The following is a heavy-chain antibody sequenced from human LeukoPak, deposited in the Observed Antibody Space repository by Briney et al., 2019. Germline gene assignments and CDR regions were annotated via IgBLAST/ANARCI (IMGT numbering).Heavy chain of an antibody. J-gene: IGHJ6*02. V-gene: IGHV3-66*01. CDR2: IYSGGST. D-gene: IGHD2-21*02. CDR3: AGELAYCGGDCYSV. CDR1: GFTVSSNY. Sequence: GGSLRLSCAASGFTVSSNYMSWVRQAPGKGLEWVSVIYSGGSTYYADSVKGRFTISRENSKNTLYLQMNSLRAEDTAVYYCAGELAYCGGDCYSVWGQGTTVTVSS.